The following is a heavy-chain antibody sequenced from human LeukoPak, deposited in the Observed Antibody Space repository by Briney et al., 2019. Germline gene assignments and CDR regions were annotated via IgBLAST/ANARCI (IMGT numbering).Heavy chain of an antibody. CDR2: IWNDGSHK. CDR1: GLTFSSYG. Sequence: YPGRSLRLSCAASGLTFSSYGMHWVRQAPGRGLEWVAVIWNDGSHKYYADSVKGRFTSSRDNSKNTLYLQMNSLRAEDTAVYYCARLSGYEKGYVFDIWGQGTMVTVSS. CDR3: ARLSGYEKGYVFDI. D-gene: IGHD5-12*01. V-gene: IGHV3-33*01. J-gene: IGHJ3*02.